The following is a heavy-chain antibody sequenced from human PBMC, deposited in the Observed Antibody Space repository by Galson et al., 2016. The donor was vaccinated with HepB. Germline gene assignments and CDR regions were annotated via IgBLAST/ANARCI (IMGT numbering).Heavy chain of an antibody. Sequence: IRQAPGKAPEWLARIDWDDDKYYSTSLKTRLTISKDTSRDQVVLTMTNMDPVDTATYYCARFYYHLDFWGQGILVTVSS. CDR2: IDWDDDK. J-gene: IGHJ4*02. D-gene: IGHD3-10*01. V-gene: IGHV2-70*11. CDR3: ARFYYHLDF.